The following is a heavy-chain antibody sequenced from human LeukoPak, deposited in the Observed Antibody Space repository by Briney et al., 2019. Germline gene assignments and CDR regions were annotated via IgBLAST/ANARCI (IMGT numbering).Heavy chain of an antibody. CDR1: GGSISSSSYY. V-gene: IGHV4-39*02. CDR3: ARVATGGTDRLDY. J-gene: IGHJ4*02. Sequence: TSETLSLTCTVSGGSISSSSYYWGWIRQPPGKGLEWIGSIYYSGSTYYNPSLKSRITISVDTSKNHFSLKLTSVTAADTAVYYCARVATGGTDRLDYWGQGTLVTVSS. CDR2: IYYSGST. D-gene: IGHD6-13*01.